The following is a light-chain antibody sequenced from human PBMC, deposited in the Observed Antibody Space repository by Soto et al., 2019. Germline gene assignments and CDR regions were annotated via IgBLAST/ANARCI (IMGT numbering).Light chain of an antibody. CDR3: SSFTSSITYV. J-gene: IGLJ1*01. CDR2: DVT. V-gene: IGLV2-14*01. CDR1: SSDVGGYNS. Sequence: QSSLTQPASVSGSPGQSITISCTGTSSDVGGYNSVSWYRQDPGKAPKLMIYDVTNRPSGVSNRFSGCKSGNTSSLTISGLQAEDVADYDCSSFTSSITYVFGTGTKVTV.